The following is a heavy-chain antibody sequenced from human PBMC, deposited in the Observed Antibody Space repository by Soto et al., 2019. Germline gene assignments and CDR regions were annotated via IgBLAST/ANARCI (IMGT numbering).Heavy chain of an antibody. D-gene: IGHD2-15*01. Sequence: GASVKVSCKASGYTFTSYAMHWVRQAPGQRLEWMGWINAGNGNTKYSQKFQGRVTITGDTSASTAYMELSSLRSEDTAVYYCARRVPIVVVVAATAFWFDPWGQGTLVTVSS. CDR1: GYTFTSYA. J-gene: IGHJ5*02. V-gene: IGHV1-3*01. CDR2: INAGNGNT. CDR3: ARRVPIVVVVAATAFWFDP.